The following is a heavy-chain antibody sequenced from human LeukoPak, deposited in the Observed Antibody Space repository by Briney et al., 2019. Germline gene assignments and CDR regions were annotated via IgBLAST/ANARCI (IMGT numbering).Heavy chain of an antibody. CDR1: GFTFSSFA. V-gene: IGHV3-30*04. D-gene: IGHD6-13*01. J-gene: IGHJ4*02. Sequence: PGGSLTLSCAPSGFTFSSFAIHWVRQAPGKGLEWVAVISYDGSNKYYADSVKGRFTISRDNSKNTLYLQMNSLTAEDTAVFYCARDDRGIAAAGFLDFWGQGTLVTVSS. CDR3: ARDDRGIAAAGFLDF. CDR2: ISYDGSNK.